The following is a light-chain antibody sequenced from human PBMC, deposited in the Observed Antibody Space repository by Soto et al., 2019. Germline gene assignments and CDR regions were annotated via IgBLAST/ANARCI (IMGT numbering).Light chain of an antibody. CDR1: QSISSN. J-gene: IGKJ2*01. Sequence: EIVMTQSPATLSVSPGERATLSCRASQSISSNVAWYQQKPGQAPRLLIYGASTRATGIPARFSGSGSGTEFTLTISSLQSEDFEVYFCQQYNNWPYTFGQGTKVDIK. V-gene: IGKV3-15*01. CDR3: QQYNNWPYT. CDR2: GAS.